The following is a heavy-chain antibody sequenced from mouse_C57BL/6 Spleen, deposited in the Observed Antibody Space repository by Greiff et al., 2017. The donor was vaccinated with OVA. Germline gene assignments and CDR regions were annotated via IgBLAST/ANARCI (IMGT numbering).Heavy chain of an antibody. J-gene: IGHJ1*03. Sequence: QVQLQQPGAELVMPGASVKLSCKASGYTFTSYWMHWVKQRPGQGLEWIGEIDPSDSYTNYNQKFKGKSTLTVDKSSSTAYMQLSSLTSEDSAVYYCTITTGQGYFDVWGTGTTVTVSS. CDR1: GYTFTSYW. V-gene: IGHV1-69*01. CDR2: IDPSDSYT. CDR3: TITTGQGYFDV. D-gene: IGHD1-1*01.